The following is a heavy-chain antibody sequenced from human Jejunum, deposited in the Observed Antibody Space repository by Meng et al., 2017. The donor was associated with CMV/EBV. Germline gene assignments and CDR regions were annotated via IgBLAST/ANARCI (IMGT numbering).Heavy chain of an antibody. CDR2: IKSKTNSYAT. Sequence: GFSFSGFAMDLDRQASRKGLEWVGRIKSKTNSYATAYAASVKGRFTISRDDSKNTAYLQMNSLKTEDTAVYYCTRQEIAARPPFDYWGQGTLVTVSS. CDR3: TRQEIAARPPFDY. V-gene: IGHV3-73*01. CDR1: GFSFSGFA. D-gene: IGHD6-6*01. J-gene: IGHJ4*02.